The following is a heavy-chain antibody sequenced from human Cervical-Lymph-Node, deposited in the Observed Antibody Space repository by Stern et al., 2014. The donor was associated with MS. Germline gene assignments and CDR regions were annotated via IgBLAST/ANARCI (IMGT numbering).Heavy chain of an antibody. D-gene: IGHD6-13*01. J-gene: IGHJ5*02. Sequence: QMQLVQSGAAVTKPGSSVKVSCKASGGTFSKFPSSWVRQAPGQGLEWMGGIFPVCGTPTYAQEFRGRVTITADVSTSTVYMELSSLRSDDTAVYYCALSSETSDRWYSLGYDLWGQGTLVTVS. CDR3: ALSSETSDRWYSLGYDL. CDR2: IFPVCGTP. CDR1: GGTFSKFP. V-gene: IGHV1-69*01.